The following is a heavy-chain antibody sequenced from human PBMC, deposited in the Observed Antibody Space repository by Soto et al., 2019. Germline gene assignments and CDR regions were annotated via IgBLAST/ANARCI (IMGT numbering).Heavy chain of an antibody. D-gene: IGHD6-13*01. CDR3: AREGSSSWSRGDYYYGMDV. J-gene: IGHJ6*02. CDR2: TYYRSNWYN. Sequence: SHTLSLTCAISGDSFSTNSAAWNWISQSPSRGLECLGRTYYRSNWYNDYAVSVKSRITINPDTSKNQFSLQLNSVTPEDTAVYYCAREGSSSWSRGDYYYGMDVWGQGTTVTVSS. CDR1: GDSFSTNSAA. V-gene: IGHV6-1*01.